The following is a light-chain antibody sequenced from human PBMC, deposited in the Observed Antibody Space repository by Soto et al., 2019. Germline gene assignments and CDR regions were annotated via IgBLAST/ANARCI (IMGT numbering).Light chain of an antibody. V-gene: IGKV3D-15*01. CDR3: QRYDDAPLT. CDR2: DAS. Sequence: ETVMTQSPATLCVSPGERATLSCRASQSVSSYLAWYQQKPGQAPRLLIYDASNRATGIPARFSGSGSGTDFTLTISSLQPEDVGTYYCQRYDDAPLTFGGTAKVDI. CDR1: QSVSSY. J-gene: IGKJ4*01.